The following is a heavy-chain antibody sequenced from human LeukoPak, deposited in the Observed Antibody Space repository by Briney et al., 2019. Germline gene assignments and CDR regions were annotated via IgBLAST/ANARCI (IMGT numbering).Heavy chain of an antibody. D-gene: IGHD3-22*01. Sequence: ASVKVSCKASGYTFTGYYMHWVRQAPGQGLEWMGWIDPNSGGTNYAQKFQGRVTMTRDTSISTAYMELSRLRSDDTAVYYCARIPLYYYDSSGYSPIFDYWGQGTLVTVSS. CDR1: GYTFTGYY. CDR2: IDPNSGGT. CDR3: ARIPLYYYDSSGYSPIFDY. V-gene: IGHV1-2*02. J-gene: IGHJ4*02.